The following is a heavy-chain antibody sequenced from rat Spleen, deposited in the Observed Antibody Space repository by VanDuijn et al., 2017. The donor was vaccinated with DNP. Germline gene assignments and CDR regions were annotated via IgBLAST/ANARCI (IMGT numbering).Heavy chain of an antibody. CDR3: ARYNSGYNFFDY. Sequence: EVQLVESGGGSVQPGRSLKLSCAASGFTFSDYYMAWVRQAPTKGLEWVAYITYDGVSTYYGDSVKGRFTIARDNAKSTLYLQMNSLRSEDLATYYCARYNSGYNFFDYWGQGVMVTVSS. CDR2: ITYDGVST. V-gene: IGHV5-22*01. CDR1: GFTFSDYY. D-gene: IGHD4-3*01. J-gene: IGHJ2*01.